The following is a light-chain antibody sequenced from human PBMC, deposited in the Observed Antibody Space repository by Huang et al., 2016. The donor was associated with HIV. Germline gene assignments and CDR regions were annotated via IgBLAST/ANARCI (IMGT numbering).Light chain of an antibody. Sequence: EIVLTQSPATLSLSPGERATLSCRASQSVNNYLGWYQQKPGRAPRLLIYDASNRAPGIPARFSGSGSGTDFTLTISGLEPEDFAVYYCQQRSNILTFGGGTKVEIK. CDR3: QQRSNILT. J-gene: IGKJ4*01. CDR2: DAS. V-gene: IGKV3-11*01. CDR1: QSVNNY.